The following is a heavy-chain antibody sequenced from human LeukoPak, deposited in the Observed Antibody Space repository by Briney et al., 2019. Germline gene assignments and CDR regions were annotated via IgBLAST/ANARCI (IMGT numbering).Heavy chain of an antibody. D-gene: IGHD3-10*01. J-gene: IGHJ4*02. CDR1: GFTVSSNY. Sequence: GGSLRLSCPASGFTVSSNYMSWVRPAPGKGLEWVSVIYSGGSTYCADSVKGGFTIPRANPKNTLNFQLTSLQAEDTAVYYCARRVVRGEHWGQGTLVTVSS. V-gene: IGHV3-53*01. CDR2: IYSGGST. CDR3: ARRVVRGEH.